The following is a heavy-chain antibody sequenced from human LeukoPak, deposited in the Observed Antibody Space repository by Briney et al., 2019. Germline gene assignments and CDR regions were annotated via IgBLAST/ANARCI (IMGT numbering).Heavy chain of an antibody. J-gene: IGHJ4*02. CDR3: TTEHSGSGSSPPFDY. CDR2: IKSKSDGGTT. Sequence: GGSLRLSCAASGFTFNNAWMSWVRQAPGKGLEWVGRIKSKSDGGTTDYAAPVKGRFTISRDDSKNTLYLQMKTEDTAVYYCTTEHSGSGSSPPFDYWGQGTLVAVSS. V-gene: IGHV3-15*01. CDR1: GFTFNNAW. D-gene: IGHD3-10*01.